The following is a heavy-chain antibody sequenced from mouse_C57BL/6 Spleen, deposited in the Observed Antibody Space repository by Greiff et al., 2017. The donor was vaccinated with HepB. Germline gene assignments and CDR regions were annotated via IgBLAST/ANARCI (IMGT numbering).Heavy chain of an antibody. Sequence: VQLQQSGPELVKPGASVKISCKASGYAFSSSWMNWVKQRPGKGLEWIGRIYPGDGDTNYNGKFKGKATLTADKSSSTAYMQLSSLTSEDSAVYFCALDSSGYWFAYWGQVTLVTVSA. J-gene: IGHJ3*01. D-gene: IGHD3-2*02. CDR2: IYPGDGDT. V-gene: IGHV1-82*01. CDR3: ALDSSGYWFAY. CDR1: GYAFSSSW.